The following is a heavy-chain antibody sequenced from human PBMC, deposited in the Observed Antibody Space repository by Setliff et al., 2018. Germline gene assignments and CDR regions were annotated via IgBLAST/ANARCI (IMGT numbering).Heavy chain of an antibody. D-gene: IGHD1-26*01. V-gene: IGHV1-18*01. CDR2: ISAYNGST. CDR1: GYTFTSYG. CDR3: ARERRGDSGSYYNNYYYGMDV. Sequence: ASVKVSCKASGYTFTSYGISWVRQAPGQGLEWMGWISAYNGSTSYAQKFQGRVTMTRDTSTSTVYMELSSLRSEDTAVYYCARERRGDSGSYYNNYYYGMDVWGQGTTVTVSS. J-gene: IGHJ6*02.